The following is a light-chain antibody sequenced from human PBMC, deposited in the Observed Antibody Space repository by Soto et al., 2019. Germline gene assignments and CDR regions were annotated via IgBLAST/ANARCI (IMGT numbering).Light chain of an antibody. J-gene: IGLJ1*01. Sequence: QSALTQPPSASGSPGQSVTISCTGTSSDVGGYNFFSWYQQHPGKAPKLMIYEVNKRPSGVPNRFSGSKSGNTASLTVSGLQAEDEADYYCSSYAGNNNRYVFGTGTKVTVL. V-gene: IGLV2-8*01. CDR1: SSDVGGYNF. CDR2: EVN. CDR3: SSYAGNNNRYV.